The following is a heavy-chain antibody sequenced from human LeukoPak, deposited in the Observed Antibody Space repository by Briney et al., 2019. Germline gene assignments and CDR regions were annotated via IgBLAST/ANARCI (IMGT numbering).Heavy chain of an antibody. Sequence: SETLSLTCAVYSGSFSGYYWSWIRQPPGKGLEWIGEINHSGSTNYNPSLKSRVTISVDTSKNQFSLKLSSVTAADTAVYYCARGSWKRRVRYYFDYWGQGTLVTVSS. CDR2: INHSGST. V-gene: IGHV4-34*01. J-gene: IGHJ4*02. CDR3: ARGSWKRRVRYYFDY. D-gene: IGHD1-1*01. CDR1: SGSFSGYY.